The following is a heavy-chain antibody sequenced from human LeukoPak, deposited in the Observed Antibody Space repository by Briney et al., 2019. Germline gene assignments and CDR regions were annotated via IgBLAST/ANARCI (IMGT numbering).Heavy chain of an antibody. CDR2: ISYDGSNK. J-gene: IGHJ4*02. CDR3: ARDFGNVDTAMVWRPYYFDY. D-gene: IGHD5-18*01. Sequence: GGSLRLSCAASGFTFSSYAMHWVRQAPGKGPEWVAVISYDGSNKYYADSVKGRFTISRDNSKNTLYLQMNSLRAEDTAVYYCARDFGNVDTAMVWRPYYFDYWGQGTLVTVSS. CDR1: GFTFSSYA. V-gene: IGHV3-30-3*01.